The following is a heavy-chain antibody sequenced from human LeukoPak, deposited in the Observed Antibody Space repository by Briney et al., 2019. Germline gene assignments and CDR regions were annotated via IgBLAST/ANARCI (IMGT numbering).Heavy chain of an antibody. J-gene: IGHJ5*02. CDR2: INQDESAK. D-gene: IGHD6-13*01. Sequence: GGSLRLSCAASGFTFSRYWMSWVRQAPGKGLEWVASINQDESAKFYVDSVKGRFTISRDNAKNSLYLQMNSLRAEDTAVYYCARDRSNIAAADGWFDPWGQGTLVTVSS. V-gene: IGHV3-7*01. CDR3: ARDRSNIAAADGWFDP. CDR1: GFTFSRYW.